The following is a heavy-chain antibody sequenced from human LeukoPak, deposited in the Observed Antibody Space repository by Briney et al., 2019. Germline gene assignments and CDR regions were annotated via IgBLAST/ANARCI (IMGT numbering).Heavy chain of an antibody. J-gene: IGHJ6*02. CDR2: ISGSGGST. CDR3: ARETYYDILTGYYYYGMDV. Sequence: PGGSLRLSCAASGFTFSDYWMSWVRQAPGKGLEWVSAISGSGGSTYYADSVKGRFTISRDNSKNTLYLQMNSLRAEDTAVYYCARETYYDILTGYYYYGMDVWGQGTTVTVSS. V-gene: IGHV3-23*01. D-gene: IGHD3-9*01. CDR1: GFTFSDYW.